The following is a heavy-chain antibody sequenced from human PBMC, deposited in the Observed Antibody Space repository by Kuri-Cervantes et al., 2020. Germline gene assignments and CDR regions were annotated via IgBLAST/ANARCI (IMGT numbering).Heavy chain of an antibody. J-gene: IGHJ6*02. D-gene: IGHD5-18*01. CDR2: INPNSGGT. CDR1: GYTFTGYY. Sequence: ASVKVSCKASGYTFTGYYMHWVRQAPGQGLEWMGWINPNSGGTNYAQKFQGWVTMTRDTSISTAYMELSRLRSDDTAVYYCASGRGYSYGYHYYGMDVWGQGTTVTVSS. V-gene: IGHV1-2*04. CDR3: ASGRGYSYGYHYYGMDV.